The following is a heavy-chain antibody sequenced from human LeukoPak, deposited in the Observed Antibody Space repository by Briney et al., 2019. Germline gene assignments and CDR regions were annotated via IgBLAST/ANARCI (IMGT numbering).Heavy chain of an antibody. Sequence: PSETLSLTCAVYGGSFSGYYWSWIRQPPGKGLEWIGEINHSGSTNYNPSLKSRVTISVDTSKNQFSLKLSSVTAADTAVYYCARKKHIVVVPAAKRTYYMDVWGKGTTVTVSS. D-gene: IGHD2-2*01. J-gene: IGHJ6*03. CDR3: ARKKHIVVVPAAKRTYYMDV. CDR1: GGSFSGYY. CDR2: INHSGST. V-gene: IGHV4-34*01.